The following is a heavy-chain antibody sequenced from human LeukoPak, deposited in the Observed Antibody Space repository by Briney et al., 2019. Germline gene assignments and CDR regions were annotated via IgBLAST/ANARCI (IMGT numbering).Heavy chain of an antibody. V-gene: IGHV3-23*01. CDR2: ISDSGHNT. J-gene: IGHJ3*02. CDR1: GFTFSSYA. D-gene: IGHD2-15*01. CDR3: ARDHIGRAFDI. Sequence: PGGSLRLSCAASGFTFSSYALSWARQAPGKGLEWVSSISDSGHNTYYADSVKGRFTISGDNSKNALYLQMNNLRAEDAAVYYCARDHIGRAFDIWGQGTMVTVSS.